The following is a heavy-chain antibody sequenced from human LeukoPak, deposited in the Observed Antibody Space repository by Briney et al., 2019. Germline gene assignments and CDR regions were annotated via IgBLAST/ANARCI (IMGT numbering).Heavy chain of an antibody. Sequence: PGGSLRLSCAASGFTFSSYGMHWVRQAPGKGLEWVAVIWYDGSNKYYADSVKGRFTISRDNSKNTLYLQMNSLRAEDTAVYYCAKDDNYDIFFDYWGQGTLVTVSS. CDR2: IWYDGSNK. J-gene: IGHJ4*02. D-gene: IGHD3-22*01. V-gene: IGHV3-33*06. CDR3: AKDDNYDIFFDY. CDR1: GFTFSSYG.